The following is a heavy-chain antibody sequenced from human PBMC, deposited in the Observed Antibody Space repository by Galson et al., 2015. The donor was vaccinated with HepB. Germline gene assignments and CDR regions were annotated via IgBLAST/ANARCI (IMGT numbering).Heavy chain of an antibody. CDR2: IIPIFGTA. J-gene: IGHJ4*02. V-gene: IGHV1-69*06. CDR1: GGTFSSYA. D-gene: IGHD5-12*01. Sequence: SVKVSCKASGGTFSSYAISWVRQAPGQGLEWMGGIIPIFGTANYAQKFQGRVTITADKSTSTAYMELSSLRSEDTAVYYCARGQNVNSGYDSPFDYWGQGTLVTVSS. CDR3: ARGQNVNSGYDSPFDY.